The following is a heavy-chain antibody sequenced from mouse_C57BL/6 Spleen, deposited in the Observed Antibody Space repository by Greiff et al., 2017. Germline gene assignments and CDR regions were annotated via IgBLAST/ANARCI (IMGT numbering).Heavy chain of an antibody. CDR1: GYSFTGYY. CDR3: AREGFDY. CDR2: INPSTGGT. Sequence: VQLQQSGPELVKPGASVKISCKASGYSFTGYYMNWVKQSPEKSLEWIGEINPSTGGTTYNQKFKAKATLTVDKSSSTAYMQLKSLTSEDSAVYYCAREGFDYWGQGTTRTVSS. V-gene: IGHV1-42*01. J-gene: IGHJ2*01.